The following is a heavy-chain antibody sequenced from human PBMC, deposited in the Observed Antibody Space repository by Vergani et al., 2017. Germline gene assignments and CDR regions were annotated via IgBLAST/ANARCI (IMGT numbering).Heavy chain of an antibody. Sequence: QVQLQQWGAGLLKPSETLSLTCAVYGGSFSGYYWSWIRQPPGKGLEWIGEINHSGSTNYNPSLKSRVTVSVDTSKNQVSLKLSAVTAADTAVYYCARGRYCSGGSCYFDYWGQGTLVTVSS. CDR2: INHSGST. CDR1: GGSFSGYY. J-gene: IGHJ4*02. CDR3: ARGRYCSGGSCYFDY. D-gene: IGHD2-15*01. V-gene: IGHV4-34*01.